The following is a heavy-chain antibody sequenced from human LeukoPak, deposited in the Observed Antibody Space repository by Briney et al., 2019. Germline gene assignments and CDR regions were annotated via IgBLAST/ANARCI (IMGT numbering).Heavy chain of an antibody. CDR3: ARGGDGNRRDFDY. CDR2: INPNSGDT. CDR1: GYTFTAYY. Sequence: GASVKVSCKASGYTFTAYYMHWLRQAPGQGLQWMGWINPNSGDTNYAQNSQGRVTMTRDTSISTAYMELNSLTSDDTAVYYRARGGDGNRRDFDYWGQGTLVTVSS. V-gene: IGHV1-2*02. D-gene: IGHD5-24*01. J-gene: IGHJ4*02.